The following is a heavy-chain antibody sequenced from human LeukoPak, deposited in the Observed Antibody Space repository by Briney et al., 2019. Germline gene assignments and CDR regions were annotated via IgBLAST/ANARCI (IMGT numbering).Heavy chain of an antibody. V-gene: IGHV3-23*01. J-gene: IGHJ4*02. Sequence: GGSLRLSCAASGFTFNTYAMSWLRQAPGKGLECVSGISASGGSTYYADSVKGRFTISRDNSENTLYLQMNTLRAEDTAVYFCAKDFTYPADPGTHFDYWGQGTLVSVSS. D-gene: IGHD3-10*01. CDR3: AKDFTYPADPGTHFDY. CDR2: ISASGGST. CDR1: GFTFNTYA.